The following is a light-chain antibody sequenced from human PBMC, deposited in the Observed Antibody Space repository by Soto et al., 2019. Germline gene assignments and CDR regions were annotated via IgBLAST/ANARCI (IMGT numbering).Light chain of an antibody. CDR1: RDISRY. V-gene: IGKV1-9*01. Sequence: DIQLTQSPSFVSASVGERVTITCRASRDISRYLAWYQQKPGEAPKLLISAASTLQSGVPSRFSGSGSGTEFTLTVSYLLPEDFATYYCQQLYSYSSFGQGTRPENK. CDR2: AAS. CDR3: QQLYSYSS. J-gene: IGKJ5*01.